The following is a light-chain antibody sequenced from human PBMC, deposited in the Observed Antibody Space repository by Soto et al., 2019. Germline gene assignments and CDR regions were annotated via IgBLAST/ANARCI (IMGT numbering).Light chain of an antibody. Sequence: EIQMTKSPSSLSASVGDRVTIARRASQTVSKFVNWYQQKPGKVPALLIYSTSSLYSGVPSRFSGSGSGTEFTLTINGLQPEDFATYYCQQTYTLPRTFAQGTKVDIK. CDR2: STS. J-gene: IGKJ1*01. CDR3: QQTYTLPRT. V-gene: IGKV1-39*01. CDR1: QTVSKF.